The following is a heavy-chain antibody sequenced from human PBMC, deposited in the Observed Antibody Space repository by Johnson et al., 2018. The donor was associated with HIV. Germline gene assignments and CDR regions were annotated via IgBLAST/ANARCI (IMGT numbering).Heavy chain of an antibody. J-gene: IGHJ3*02. Sequence: VLLVESGGGLVQPGGSLRLSCVASGFTFSSYDMHWVRQAPGKGLEWVSAISGSSGSTYYADSVKGRFTISRDNSKNALFLQMNSLRAEDTAVYYCARDDIRDGKSFDIWGQGTMVTVSS. CDR2: ISGSSGST. CDR1: GFTFSSYD. V-gene: IGHV3-23*04. CDR3: ARDDIRDGKSFDI.